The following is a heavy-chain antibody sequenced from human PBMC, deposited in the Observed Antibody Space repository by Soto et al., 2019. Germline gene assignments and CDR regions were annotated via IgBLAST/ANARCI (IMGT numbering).Heavy chain of an antibody. CDR1: GFSLTTSGVG. J-gene: IGHJ4*02. Sequence: QITLNEPGPTQVKPRQTLTLTCTFSGFSLTTSGVGVGWIRQSPGKAPEWLALIYWDDDKRYSPSLKSRLTNTKDTSKNQVVLTMADLDPADTATYYCAHRVLRTVFGLVTTTAIYFDFWGQGTPVAVSS. V-gene: IGHV2-5*02. CDR2: IYWDDDK. D-gene: IGHD3-3*01. CDR3: AHRVLRTVFGLVTTTAIYFDF.